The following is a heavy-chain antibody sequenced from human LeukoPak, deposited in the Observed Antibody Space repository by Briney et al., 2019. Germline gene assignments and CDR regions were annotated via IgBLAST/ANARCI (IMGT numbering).Heavy chain of an antibody. D-gene: IGHD5/OR15-5a*01. CDR2: IHYTWNA. CDR1: GGSIGSYH. Sequence: SETLSLTRSVSGGSIGSYHWSWIRQTPGKGLEWIGHIHYTWNAKYNPSLKSRVTISLDRSNNQFSLRLSSVTAADSAVYYCARVASKGGMDVWGQGTTVTVS. J-gene: IGHJ6*02. V-gene: IGHV4-59*01. CDR3: ARVASKGGMDV.